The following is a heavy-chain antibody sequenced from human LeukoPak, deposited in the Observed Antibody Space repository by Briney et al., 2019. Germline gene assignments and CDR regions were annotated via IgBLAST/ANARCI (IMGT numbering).Heavy chain of an antibody. J-gene: IGHJ4*02. Sequence: SETLSLTCTVSGGSISSYCWSWIRQPAGKGLEWIGRIYTSGSTNYNPSLKSRVTMSVDTSKNQFSLKLSSVTAADTAVYYCARVGQLERNYFDYWGQGTLVTVSS. D-gene: IGHD1-1*01. V-gene: IGHV4-4*07. CDR3: ARVGQLERNYFDY. CDR2: IYTSGST. CDR1: GGSISSYC.